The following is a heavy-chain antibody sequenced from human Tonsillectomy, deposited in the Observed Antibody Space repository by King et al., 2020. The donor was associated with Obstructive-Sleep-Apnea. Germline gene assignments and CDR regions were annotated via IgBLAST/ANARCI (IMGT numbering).Heavy chain of an antibody. V-gene: IGHV3-74*01. D-gene: IGHD3-9*01. J-gene: IGHJ4*02. Sequence: VQLVESGGGLVQPGGSLRLSCAASGFTFSSSWMHWVRQAPGKGLVWCSRFTTDGSSPTDAVSVKGRLTILRDNHKNTRYLQMNSLRAEDRAVYYCARDKFYDVLTGSTPFDYWGQGTLVTVSS. CDR1: GFTFSSSW. CDR3: ARDKFYDVLTGSTPFDY. CDR2: FTTDGSSP.